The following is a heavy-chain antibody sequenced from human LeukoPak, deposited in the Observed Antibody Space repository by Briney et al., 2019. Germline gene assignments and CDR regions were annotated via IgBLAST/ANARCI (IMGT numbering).Heavy chain of an antibody. CDR3: ARDHSSGWYSDYFDY. J-gene: IGHJ4*02. V-gene: IGHV3-33*08. CDR2: IWYDGSNK. CDR1: GFTFSSYG. D-gene: IGHD6-19*01. Sequence: GRSLRLSCAASGFTFSSYGMHWVRLAPGKGLEWVAVIWYDGSNKYYADSVKGRFTISRDNSKNTLYLQMNSLRAEDTAVYYCARDHSSGWYSDYFDYWGQGTLVTVSS.